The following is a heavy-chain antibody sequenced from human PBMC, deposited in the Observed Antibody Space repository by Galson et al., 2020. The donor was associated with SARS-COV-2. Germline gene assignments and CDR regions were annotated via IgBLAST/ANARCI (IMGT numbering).Heavy chain of an antibody. Sequence: GGSLRLSCAASGFTFSDYYMSWIRQAPGKGLEWVSYISSSGSTIYYADSVKGRFTISRDNAKNSLYLQMNSLRAEDTAVYYCARDPLASIVVVTAPWGWFDPWGQGTLVTVSS. CDR2: ISSSGSTI. D-gene: IGHD2-21*02. J-gene: IGHJ5*02. CDR3: ARDPLASIVVVTAPWGWFDP. CDR1: GFTFSDYY. V-gene: IGHV3-11*01.